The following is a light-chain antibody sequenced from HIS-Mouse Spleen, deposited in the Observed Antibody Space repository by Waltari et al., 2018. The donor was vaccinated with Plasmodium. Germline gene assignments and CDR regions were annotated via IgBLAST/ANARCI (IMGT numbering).Light chain of an antibody. CDR2: GAS. CDR1: QSVSSN. V-gene: IGKV3-15*01. Sequence: DIVMTQSPATLSMSPGQRATLSCSASQSVSSNLAWYQQKPGQAPRLLIYGASTRATGSPARFSGSGSGTEFTLTISSLQSEDFAVYYCQQYNNWSFTFGPGTKVDIK. CDR3: QQYNNWSFT. J-gene: IGKJ3*01.